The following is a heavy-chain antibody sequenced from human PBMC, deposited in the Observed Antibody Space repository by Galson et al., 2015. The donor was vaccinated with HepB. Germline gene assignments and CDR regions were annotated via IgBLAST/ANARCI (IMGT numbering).Heavy chain of an antibody. D-gene: IGHD3-22*01. J-gene: IGHJ5*02. Sequence: LSLTCTVSGGSISSYYWSWIRQPAGKGLEWIGRIYTSGSTNYNPSLKSRVTMSVDTSKNQFSLKLSSVTAADTAVYYCASRVVITGMEANWFDPWGQGTLVTVSS. CDR1: GGSISSYY. V-gene: IGHV4-4*07. CDR3: ASRVVITGMEANWFDP. CDR2: IYTSGST.